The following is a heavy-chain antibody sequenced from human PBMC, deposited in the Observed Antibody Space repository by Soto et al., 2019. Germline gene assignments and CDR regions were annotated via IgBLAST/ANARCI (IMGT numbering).Heavy chain of an antibody. CDR3: ARVDWGGSSGYYFFGC. J-gene: IGHJ4*02. D-gene: IGHD3-22*01. V-gene: IGHV1-69*06. CDR2: IIPIFGTA. Sequence: SVKVSCKASGGTFSSYAISWVRQAPGQGLEWMGGIIPIFGTANYAQKSQGRVTITADKSTSTDYMELSSLRSEDTAVDYGARVDWGGSSGYYFFGCWGQGSLVTVSS. CDR1: GGTFSSYA.